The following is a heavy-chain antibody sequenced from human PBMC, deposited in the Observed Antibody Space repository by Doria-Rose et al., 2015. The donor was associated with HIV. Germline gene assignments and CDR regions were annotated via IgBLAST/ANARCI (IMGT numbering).Heavy chain of an antibody. CDR2: IFSDDER. J-gene: IGHJ4*02. CDR3: ARIKSSRWYHKYYFDF. D-gene: IGHD6-13*01. CDR1: GVSLSSPGMG. Sequence: GPVLVKPTETLTLTCTVSGVSLSSPGMGVSWIRQPPGKALEWLANIFSDDERFYKASLKSRLTISRGTSKSQVVLTMTDMDPVDTATYYCARIKSSRWYHKYYFDFWGQGTLVIVSA. V-gene: IGHV2-26*01.